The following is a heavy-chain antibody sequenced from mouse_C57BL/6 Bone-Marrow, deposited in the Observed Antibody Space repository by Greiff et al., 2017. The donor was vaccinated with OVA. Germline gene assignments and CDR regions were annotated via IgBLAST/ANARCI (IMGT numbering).Heavy chain of an antibody. CDR3: TSSSLYYDYVGPFAY. CDR1: GYTFTDYE. D-gene: IGHD2-4*01. Sequence: QVQLQQSGAELVRPGASVTLSCKASGYTFTDYEMHWVKQTPVHGLEWIGAIDPETGGTAYNQKFKGKAILTADKSSSTAYMELRSLTSEDSAVYYCTSSSLYYDYVGPFAYWGQGTLVTVSA. V-gene: IGHV1-15*01. CDR2: IDPETGGT. J-gene: IGHJ3*01.